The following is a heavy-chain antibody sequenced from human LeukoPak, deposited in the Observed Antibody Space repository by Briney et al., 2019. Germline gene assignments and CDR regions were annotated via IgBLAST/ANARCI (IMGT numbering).Heavy chain of an antibody. CDR3: ATTNQWLVPFDP. CDR1: GYTFTNYD. V-gene: IGHV1-18*01. D-gene: IGHD6-19*01. J-gene: IGHJ5*02. CDR2: ISAYNGNT. Sequence: ASVKVSCKTSGYTFTNYDISWVRQAPGQGLEWMGWISAYNGNTNYAQKLQGRVTMTTDTSTSTAYMELRSLRSDDTAVYYCATTNQWLVPFDPWGQGTLVTVSS.